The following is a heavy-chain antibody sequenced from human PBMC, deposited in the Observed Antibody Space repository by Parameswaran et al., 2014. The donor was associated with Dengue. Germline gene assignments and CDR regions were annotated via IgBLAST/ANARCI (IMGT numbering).Heavy chain of an antibody. CDR3: AREVGTVTTLPGVVY. J-gene: IGHJ4*02. Sequence: PGASVKVSCKASGGTFSSYAISWVRQAPGQGLEWMEGSSLSLVQQNYAQKFQGRVTITADESTSTAYMELSSLRSEDTAVYYCAREVGTVTTLPGVVYWGQGTLVTVSS. V-gene: IGHV1-69*13. CDR2: SSLSLVQ. D-gene: IGHD4-17*01. CDR1: GGTFSSYA.